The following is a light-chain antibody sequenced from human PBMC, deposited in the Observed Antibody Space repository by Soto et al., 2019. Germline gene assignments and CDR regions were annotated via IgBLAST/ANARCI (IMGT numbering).Light chain of an antibody. CDR3: QQYNSYSGYT. J-gene: IGKJ2*01. CDR1: QSMSSW. CDR2: DAS. Sequence: DIQMTQSPSTLSASVGDRVTITCRASQSMSSWLAWYQQKPGKAPKLLIYDASSLESGVPSRFSGSGSGTEFTITISSLQPDDFETYYCQQYNSYSGYTFGQGTKLEIK. V-gene: IGKV1-5*01.